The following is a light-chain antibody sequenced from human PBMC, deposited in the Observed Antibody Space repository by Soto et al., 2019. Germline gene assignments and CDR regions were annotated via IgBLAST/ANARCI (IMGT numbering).Light chain of an antibody. CDR3: QQYNNWPPT. J-gene: IGKJ5*01. V-gene: IGKV3-15*01. CDR1: QSVNSY. CDR2: GAS. Sequence: EMVMTQSPATLSVSPGERATLSCRASQSVNSYLAWYQQKPGQAPRLLIFGASTRATGIPARFSGGGSGTEFTLTISSLQSEDFAVYYCQQYNNWPPTFGQGTRLEIK.